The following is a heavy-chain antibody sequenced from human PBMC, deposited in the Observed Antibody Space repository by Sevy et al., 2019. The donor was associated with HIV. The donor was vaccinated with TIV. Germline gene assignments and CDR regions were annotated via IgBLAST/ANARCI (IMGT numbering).Heavy chain of an antibody. J-gene: IGHJ2*01. Sequence: SETLSLTCSVSDGSIGRFYWSWIRQPPGKGLEWIGYIYDRGLTSYNPSLNNRATISVDTSKTQIYLKMTSVTAADTAVYYCAGWGWYFDNWGRGTLVTVSS. CDR3: AGWGWYFDN. CDR1: DGSIGRFY. V-gene: IGHV4-59*03. CDR2: IYDRGLT. D-gene: IGHD3-16*01.